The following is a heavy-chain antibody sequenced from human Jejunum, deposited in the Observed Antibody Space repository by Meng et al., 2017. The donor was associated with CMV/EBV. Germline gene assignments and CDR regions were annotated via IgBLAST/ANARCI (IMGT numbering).Heavy chain of an antibody. Sequence: CRVSGGSVSSGSYYWTWIRQPPGKGLEWVGYIYYTGSTNYNPSLKSRVTISADTSKNQFSLKLNSVTAADTAVYYCARNEVAVDYWGQGTLVTVSS. J-gene: IGHJ4*02. CDR1: GGSVSSGSYY. D-gene: IGHD1-1*01. CDR3: ARNEVAVDY. V-gene: IGHV4-61*01. CDR2: IYYTGST.